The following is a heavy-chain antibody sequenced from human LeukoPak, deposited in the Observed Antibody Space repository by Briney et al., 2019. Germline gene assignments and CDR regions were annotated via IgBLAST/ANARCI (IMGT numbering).Heavy chain of an antibody. J-gene: IGHJ5*02. D-gene: IGHD1-26*01. Sequence: ASVKVSCKASGYTFTSYGISWVRQAPGQGLEWIGWTSAHNDDTNYAETLQGRLTMTTDISTSTAYMELTSLRSDDTAFYYCARDWDSRNNYFDPWGQGTLVTVSS. CDR3: ARDWDSRNNYFDP. CDR1: GYTFTSYG. V-gene: IGHV1-18*01. CDR2: TSAHNDDT.